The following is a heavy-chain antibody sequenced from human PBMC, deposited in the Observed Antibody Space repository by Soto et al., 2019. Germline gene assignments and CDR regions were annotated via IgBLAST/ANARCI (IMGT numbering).Heavy chain of an antibody. V-gene: IGHV3-21*01. CDR2: ISSSSSYI. Sequence: GGSLRLSCAASGFTFSSYSMNWVRQAPGKGLEWVSSISSSSSYIYYADSVKGRFTISRDNAKNSLYLQMNSLRAEDTAVYYCARDLSRGYDGRFDPWGQGTLVTVSS. CDR1: GFTFSSYS. J-gene: IGHJ5*02. CDR3: ARDLSRGYDGRFDP. D-gene: IGHD6-25*01.